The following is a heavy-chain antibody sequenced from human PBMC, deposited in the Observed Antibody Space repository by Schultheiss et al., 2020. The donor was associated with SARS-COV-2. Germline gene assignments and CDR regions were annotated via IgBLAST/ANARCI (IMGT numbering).Heavy chain of an antibody. Sequence: ASVKVSCKASGYTFTGYYMHWVRQAPGQGLEWMGWINPNSGGTNYAQKFQGWVTMTRDTSISTAYMELSRLRSDDTAVYYCARAAGGVYNWFDPWGQGTLVTVSS. V-gene: IGHV1-2*04. D-gene: IGHD3-16*01. CDR3: ARAAGGVYNWFDP. CDR2: INPNSGGT. J-gene: IGHJ5*02. CDR1: GYTFTGYY.